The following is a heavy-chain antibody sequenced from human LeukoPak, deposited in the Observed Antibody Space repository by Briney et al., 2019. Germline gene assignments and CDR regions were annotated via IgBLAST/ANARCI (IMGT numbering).Heavy chain of an antibody. CDR3: TREDHSNYNY. CDR2: ITDSSAYI. Sequence: GGSLRLSCAASGFTFSSYTMNWVRQAPGKGLEWVSSITDSSAYIYSADSVKGRFTISRDNAKNSLYLQMNSLRAEDTAVYYCTREDHSNYNYWGQGTLVTVSS. J-gene: IGHJ4*02. CDR1: GFTFSSYT. V-gene: IGHV3-21*01. D-gene: IGHD4-11*01.